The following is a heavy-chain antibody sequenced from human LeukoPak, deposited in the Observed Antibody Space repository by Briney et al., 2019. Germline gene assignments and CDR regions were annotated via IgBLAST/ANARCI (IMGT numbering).Heavy chain of an antibody. CDR2: ISWNSGSI. J-gene: IGHJ2*01. Sequence: PGGSLRLSCAASGFTFDDYAMHWVRQAPGKGLEWVSGISWNSGSIGYADSVKGRFTISRDNAKNSLYLQMNSLRAEDTALYYCAKDSSGWDLDWYFDLWGRSTLVTVSS. V-gene: IGHV3-9*01. CDR3: AKDSSGWDLDWYFDL. D-gene: IGHD6-19*01. CDR1: GFTFDDYA.